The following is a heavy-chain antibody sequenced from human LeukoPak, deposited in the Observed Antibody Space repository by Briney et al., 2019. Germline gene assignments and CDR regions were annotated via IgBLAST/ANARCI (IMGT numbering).Heavy chain of an antibody. V-gene: IGHV3-23*01. CDR2: IVISGGSA. J-gene: IGHJ4*02. CDR3: AKEVALVVVRGQRGGHFFDF. D-gene: IGHD3-10*02. CDR1: GITFSNAA. Sequence: GGSLRLSCAAAGITFSNAAIHWVRQAPGKRLEWVSGIVISGGSAFYADSVKGRFVISKDTSENTVYLQMNSLRADDTAVYFCAKEVALVVVRGQRGGHFFDFWGQGALVTVSS.